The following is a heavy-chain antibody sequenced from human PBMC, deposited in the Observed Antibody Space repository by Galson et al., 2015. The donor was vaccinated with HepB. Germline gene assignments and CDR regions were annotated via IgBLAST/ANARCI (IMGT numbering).Heavy chain of an antibody. CDR2: IKQDGSEK. Sequence: SLRLSCAASGFTFSNYWMSWVRQAPGMGLAWVANIKQDGSEKYYVDSLKGRSTISRDNTKNSLYLQMNSLRVEDTAVYYCTRALGYCSGGNCYKYFQHWGQGTLVTVSS. CDR1: GFTFSNYW. D-gene: IGHD2-15*01. J-gene: IGHJ1*01. CDR3: TRALGYCSGGNCYKYFQH. V-gene: IGHV3-7*03.